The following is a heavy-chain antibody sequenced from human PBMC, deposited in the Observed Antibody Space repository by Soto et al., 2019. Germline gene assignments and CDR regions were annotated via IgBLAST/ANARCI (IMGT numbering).Heavy chain of an antibody. Sequence: PGGSLRLSCAASGFTFSSYAMSWVRQAPGKGLEWVSAICGGGGSTYYADSVKGRFTISRDNSKNTLYLQMNSLRAEDTAVYYCAKDLYDYGDYGYMDGWGKGTTVTVSS. CDR3: AKDLYDYGDYGYMDG. CDR1: GFTFSSYA. D-gene: IGHD4-17*01. CDR2: ICGGGGST. V-gene: IGHV3-23*01. J-gene: IGHJ6*03.